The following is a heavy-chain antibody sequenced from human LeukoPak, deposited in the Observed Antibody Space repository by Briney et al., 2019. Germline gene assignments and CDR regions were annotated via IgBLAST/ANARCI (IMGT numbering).Heavy chain of an antibody. V-gene: IGHV1-2*02. CDR3: AREISGANNCGGDCYALVY. J-gene: IGHJ4*02. D-gene: IGHD2-21*01. CDR2: INPNSGGT. CDR1: GYTFTSYG. Sequence: ASVKVSCKASGYTFTSYGISWVRQAPEQGLEWMGWINPNSGGTNYAQKFQGRVTMTRDTSISTAYMELSRLRSDDTAVYYCAREISGANNCGGDCYALVYWGQGTLVTVSS.